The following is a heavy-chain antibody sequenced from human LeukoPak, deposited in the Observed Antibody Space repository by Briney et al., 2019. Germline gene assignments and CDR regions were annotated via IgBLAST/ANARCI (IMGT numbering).Heavy chain of an antibody. CDR2: IYYSGST. CDR1: GGSISSYY. J-gene: IGHJ6*02. Sequence: SETLSVICTVSGGSISSYYWSWIRQPPGKGLEWIGYIYYSGSTNYNPSLKSRVIISVDTSKNQFSLKLSSVTAADTAVYYCARARGSTRGHYGMDVWGQGTTVTVSS. D-gene: IGHD2-2*01. V-gene: IGHV4-59*01. CDR3: ARARGSTRGHYGMDV.